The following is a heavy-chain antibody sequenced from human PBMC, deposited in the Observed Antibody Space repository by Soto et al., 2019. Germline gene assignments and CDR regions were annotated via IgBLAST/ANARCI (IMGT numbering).Heavy chain of an antibody. V-gene: IGHV3-23*01. J-gene: IGHJ3*02. Sequence: EVQLLESGGGLVQPGGSLRLSCTASGFTFNSYGMSWVRQAPGKGLEWVSAISGSGTSTYYADSVKGQFTISRDNSKNTMYLQMNSLRAEDTAVYYCAKGAAYCSGGSCYSSLLRAFDIWGQGTMVTVSS. CDR1: GFTFNSYG. D-gene: IGHD2-15*01. CDR3: AKGAAYCSGGSCYSSLLRAFDI. CDR2: ISGSGTST.